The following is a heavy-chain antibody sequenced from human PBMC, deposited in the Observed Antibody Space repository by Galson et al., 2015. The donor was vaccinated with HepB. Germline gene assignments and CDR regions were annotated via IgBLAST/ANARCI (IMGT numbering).Heavy chain of an antibody. V-gene: IGHV3-15*01. D-gene: IGHD3-3*01. J-gene: IGHJ4*02. CDR3: TTGYDFWSGYYTGRYFDY. CDR2: IKSKTDGGTT. Sequence: SLRLSCAASGFTFSNAWMSWVRQAPGKGLEWVGRIKSKTDGGTTDYAAPVKGRFTISRDDSKNTLYLQMNSLKTEDTAVYYCTTGYDFWSGYYTGRYFDYWGQGTLVTVSS. CDR1: GFTFSNAW.